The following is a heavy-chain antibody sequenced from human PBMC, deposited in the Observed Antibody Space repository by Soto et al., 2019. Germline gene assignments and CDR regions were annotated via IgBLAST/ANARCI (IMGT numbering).Heavy chain of an antibody. CDR1: GGTFSTYA. CDR2: IIPMFGTA. J-gene: IGHJ4*02. V-gene: IGHV1-69*12. D-gene: IGHD5-18*01. CDR3: ASGIQLWLRRINDGYSG. Sequence: QVQLGQSGAEVKKPESSVKVSCKAPGGTFSTYAISWVRQAPGQGLEWMGGIIPMFGTANYAQRFQDRVTIPADESTNTVYMELSSLRSEDTAVYFCASGIQLWLRRINDGYSGWGQGTLVTVSS.